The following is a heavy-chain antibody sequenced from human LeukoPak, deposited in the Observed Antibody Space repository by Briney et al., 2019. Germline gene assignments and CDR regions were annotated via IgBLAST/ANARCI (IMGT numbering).Heavy chain of an antibody. J-gene: IGHJ4*02. Sequence: SVKVSCKASGGTFSSYAISWVRQAPGQGPEWMGRIIPILGIANYAQKFQGRVTITADKSTSTAYMELSSLRSEDTAVYYCARDRRGSSGWQFDYWGQGTLVTVSS. CDR3: ARDRRGSSGWQFDY. D-gene: IGHD6-19*01. CDR1: GGTFSSYA. CDR2: IIPILGIA. V-gene: IGHV1-69*04.